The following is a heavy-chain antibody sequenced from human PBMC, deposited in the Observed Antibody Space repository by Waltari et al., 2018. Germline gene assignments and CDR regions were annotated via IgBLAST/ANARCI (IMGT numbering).Heavy chain of an antibody. J-gene: IGHJ4*02. D-gene: IGHD6-25*01. Sequence: EVQLVESGGGLVQPGGSVTLSCAASGFTFTDHYMNWVRQAPGRGREWTGRTKNKAVNYITDYAASVQGRFSVSRDDSRNSLFLQMNSLETEDTAVYYCARDTAAALDYWGQGTLVTVSS. CDR1: GFTFTDHY. V-gene: IGHV3-72*01. CDR2: TKNKAVNYIT. CDR3: ARDTAAALDY.